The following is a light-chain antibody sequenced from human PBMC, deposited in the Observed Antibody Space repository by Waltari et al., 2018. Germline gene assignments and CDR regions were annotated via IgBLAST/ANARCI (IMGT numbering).Light chain of an antibody. Sequence: QTVVTQEPSFSVSPGGTVTLTCGLSSGSVSTSYYPSWYQQTPGQAPRTPIYSTNPRHSGFPSRFHGSILGNKTALTITGAQADEEADYYCALYMGSGIRVFGGGTKLTVL. CDR3: ALYMGSGIRV. CDR2: STN. J-gene: IGLJ3*02. CDR1: SGSVSTSYY. V-gene: IGLV8-61*01.